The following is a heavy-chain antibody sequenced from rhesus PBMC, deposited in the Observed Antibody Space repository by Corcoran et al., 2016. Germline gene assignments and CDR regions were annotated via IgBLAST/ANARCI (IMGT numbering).Heavy chain of an antibody. Sequence: QVQLQQWGEGLVKPSETLSLTCAVYGGSISGYHYWSRIRQPPGKGLEWIGYIYGADAGANSTPSLGDRATLSKDASENQFSLQLSSVTAAGTAVYSCAGGSWEGRDGLDSWGQGVVITVSS. V-gene: IGHV4-73*01. CDR3: AGGSWEGRDGLDS. CDR1: GGSISGYHY. CDR2: IYGADAGA. J-gene: IGHJ6*01. D-gene: IGHD1-1*01.